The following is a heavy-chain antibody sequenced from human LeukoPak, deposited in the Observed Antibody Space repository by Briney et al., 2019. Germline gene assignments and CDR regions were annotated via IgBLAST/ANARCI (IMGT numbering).Heavy chain of an antibody. CDR3: AKVAHYYYGSESYYFFEH. V-gene: IGHV3-7*01. Sequence: GGSLRLSCTASGFTFTTYWMSWVRNPPGRGREWVANIKQDGTEKYYVDSVKGRFTISRDNAKNSLYLQMNSLRVADTATYYCAKVAHYYYGSESYYFFEHWGQGTPVTASS. J-gene: IGHJ4*02. CDR2: IKQDGTEK. CDR1: GFTFTTYW. D-gene: IGHD3-10*01.